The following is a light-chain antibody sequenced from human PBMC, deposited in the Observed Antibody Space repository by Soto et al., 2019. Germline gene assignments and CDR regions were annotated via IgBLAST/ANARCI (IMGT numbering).Light chain of an antibody. J-gene: IGLJ2*01. CDR3: TSWTTSTTRI. V-gene: IGLV2-14*01. CDR2: DVN. CDR1: SSDVGAYNY. Sequence: QSALTQPASVSGSPGQSITISCTGTSSDVGAYNYVSWYQQHPGKAPKLMIYDVNIRPSGVSNRFSGSKSGNTASLTISGVQAEDEADYYCTSWTTSTTRIFGGGTKVTVL.